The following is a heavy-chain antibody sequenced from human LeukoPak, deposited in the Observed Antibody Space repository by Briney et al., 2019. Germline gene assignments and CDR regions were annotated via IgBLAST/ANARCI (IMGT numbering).Heavy chain of an antibody. J-gene: IGHJ4*02. CDR1: GFTFSSYA. CDR3: AKVSGSYYNALVFDY. D-gene: IGHD3-10*01. V-gene: IGHV3-23*01. Sequence: PGGSLRLSCAAPGFTFSSYAMSWVRQAPGKGLEWVSAISGSGGSTYYADSVKGRFTISRDNSKNTLYLQMNSLRAEDTAVYYCAKVSGSYYNALVFDYWGQGTLVTVSS. CDR2: ISGSGGST.